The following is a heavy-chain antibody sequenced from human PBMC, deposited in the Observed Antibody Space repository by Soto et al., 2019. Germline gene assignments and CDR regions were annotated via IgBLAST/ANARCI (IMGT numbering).Heavy chain of an antibody. CDR3: ARDVPTVTTNYYYYYGMDV. CDR1: GYSFTSYW. V-gene: IGHV5-10-1*01. CDR2: IDPSDSYT. Sequence: PGESLKISCKGSGYSFTSYWISWVRQMPGKGLEWMGRIDPSDSYTNYSPSFQGHVTISADKSISTAYLQWSSLKASDTAMYYCARDVPTVTTNYYYYYGMDVWGQGTTVTVSS. J-gene: IGHJ6*02. D-gene: IGHD4-4*01.